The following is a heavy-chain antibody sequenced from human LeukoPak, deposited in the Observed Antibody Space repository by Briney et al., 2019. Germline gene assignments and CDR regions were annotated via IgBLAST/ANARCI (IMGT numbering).Heavy chain of an antibody. J-gene: IGHJ4*02. CDR3: ATRRSGWDFDY. Sequence: GGSLRLSCAASGFTFSYYSMNWVRQAPGKGLEWVTSIDSSGSYIYYADSVKGRFTISRDNAKNSLYLQMNSLRAEDTAVYYCATRRSGWDFDYWGQGTLVLVSS. D-gene: IGHD6-19*01. V-gene: IGHV3-21*06. CDR1: GFTFSYYS. CDR2: IDSSGSYI.